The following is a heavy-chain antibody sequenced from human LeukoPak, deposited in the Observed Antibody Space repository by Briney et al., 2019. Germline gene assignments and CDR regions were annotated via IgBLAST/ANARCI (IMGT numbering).Heavy chain of an antibody. V-gene: IGHV1-18*01. D-gene: IGHD3-22*01. J-gene: IGHJ4*02. CDR1: GYTFTSYG. Sequence: ASVKVSCKASGYTFTSYGISWVRQAPGQGLEWMGWISADNGNTNYAQKLQGRLTMTTDTSTSTAYMELRSLRSDDTAVYYCARDFDDSSQGYYFDYWGQGTLVTVPS. CDR3: ARDFDDSSQGYYFDY. CDR2: ISADNGNT.